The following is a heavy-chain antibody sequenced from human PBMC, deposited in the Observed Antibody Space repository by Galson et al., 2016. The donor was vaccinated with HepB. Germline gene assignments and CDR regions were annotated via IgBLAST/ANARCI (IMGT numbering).Heavy chain of an antibody. CDR1: GGSITDYR. CDR2: IYGSGST. Sequence: SETLSLTCSVSGGSITDYRWSWIRQPPGKGLEWIGYIYGSGSTNYNPSLKSRVTLSVDTSKNQFSLKLSSVTAADTAVYYCARSGSYYIFDFWGQGTLVTVSS. V-gene: IGHV4-59*01. D-gene: IGHD1-26*01. CDR3: ARSGSYYIFDF. J-gene: IGHJ4*02.